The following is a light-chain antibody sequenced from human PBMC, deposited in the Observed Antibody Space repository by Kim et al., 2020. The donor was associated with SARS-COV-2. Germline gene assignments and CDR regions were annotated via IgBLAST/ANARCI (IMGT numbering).Light chain of an antibody. Sequence: SASPGQTVTITCSGDELVNKYVCWYQQRPGQSPVLVIYHDNKRSSGIPERFSGSNSGNTAALTISGAQALDEADYYCQVWDTTNVFFGGGTKVTVL. J-gene: IGLJ2*01. CDR3: QVWDTTNVF. CDR2: HDN. CDR1: ELVNKY. V-gene: IGLV3-1*01.